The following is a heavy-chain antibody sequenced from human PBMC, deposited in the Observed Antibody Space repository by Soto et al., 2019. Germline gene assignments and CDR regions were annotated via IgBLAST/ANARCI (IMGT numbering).Heavy chain of an antibody. CDR1: GFSFDRAW. V-gene: IGHV3-15*01. D-gene: IGHD4-4*01. CDR2: IKTKTDGGTT. CDR3: ATTGYSNDGMFDS. J-gene: IGHJ4*02. Sequence: EVQLVESGGGLVKPGGSLTLSCSACGFSFDRAWASWVRQAPGRGLEWVGLIKTKTDGGTTDYAASVKGRFTISKDESEKTVYLHMNRLKTEDTAFYYCATTGYSNDGMFDSWGQGSLVTLSS.